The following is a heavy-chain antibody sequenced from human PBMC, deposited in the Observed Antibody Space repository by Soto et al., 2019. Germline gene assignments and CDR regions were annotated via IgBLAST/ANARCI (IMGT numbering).Heavy chain of an antibody. V-gene: IGHV3-21*01. D-gene: IGHD1-26*01. CDR3: ARDRIASGSYFDAFDI. CDR2: ISSSSSYI. CDR1: GFTFSSYS. J-gene: IGHJ3*02. Sequence: GGSLRLSCAASGFTFSSYSMNWVRQAPGKGLEWVSSISSSSSYIYYADSVKGRFTISRVNAKNSLYLQMNSLRAEDTAVYYCARDRIASGSYFDAFDIWGQGTMVTVSS.